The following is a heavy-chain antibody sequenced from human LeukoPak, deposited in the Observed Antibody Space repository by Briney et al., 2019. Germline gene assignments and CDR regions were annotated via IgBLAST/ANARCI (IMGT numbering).Heavy chain of an antibody. CDR1: GFTFSSNW. D-gene: IGHD2/OR15-2a*01. CDR2: IKPDGSAE. CDR3: ARALLLADY. J-gene: IGHJ4*02. Sequence: GGSLRLSCATSGFTFSSNWMSWVRHVPGRGLDWVANIKPDGSAEYYAASVKGRFTVSRDNAKNSLYLQMNSLRVEDTAVYYCARALLLADYWGQGTLVTVSS. V-gene: IGHV3-7*03.